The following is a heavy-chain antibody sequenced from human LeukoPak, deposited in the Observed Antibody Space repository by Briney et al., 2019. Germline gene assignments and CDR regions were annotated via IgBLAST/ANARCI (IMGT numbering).Heavy chain of an antibody. CDR1: GFTFDDCA. CDR3: AKDVGLYYDSSGLDY. Sequence: GRSLRLSCAASGFTFDDCAMHWVRQAPGKGLEWVSGISWNSGSIGYADSVKGRFTISRDNAKNSLYLQMNSLRAEDMALYYCAKDVGLYYDSSGLDYWGQGTLVTVSS. V-gene: IGHV3-9*03. D-gene: IGHD3-22*01. CDR2: ISWNSGSI. J-gene: IGHJ4*02.